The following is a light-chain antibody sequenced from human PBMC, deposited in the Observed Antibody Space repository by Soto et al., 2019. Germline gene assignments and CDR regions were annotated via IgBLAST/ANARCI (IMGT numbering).Light chain of an antibody. V-gene: IGLV2-14*01. CDR2: EVS. CDR3: SSYTRSSTWV. J-gene: IGLJ3*02. Sequence: QSVLTQPASVSGSPGQSITISCTGTSSDVGAYNYVSWYQQHPGKAPKLIIYEVSYRPSGISNRFSGSKSGNTASLTLSGLQAEDETDYYCSSYTRSSTWVFGGGTKLTVL. CDR1: SSDVGAYNY.